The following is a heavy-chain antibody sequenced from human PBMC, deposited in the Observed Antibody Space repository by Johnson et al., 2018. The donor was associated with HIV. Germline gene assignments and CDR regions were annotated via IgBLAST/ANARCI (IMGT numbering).Heavy chain of an antibody. CDR2: ISYDGSNK. Sequence: QVQLVESGGGVVQPGRSLRLSCAASGFSFSSYAMHWVRQAPGKGLEWVAVISYDGSNKYYADSVTGRFTLSRDNSKNTLYLQMNSLRAEDTAVYYCARVSYNFWSGEREAFDIWGQGTMVTVSS. V-gene: IGHV3-30-3*01. CDR1: GFSFSSYA. CDR3: ARVSYNFWSGEREAFDI. D-gene: IGHD3-3*01. J-gene: IGHJ3*02.